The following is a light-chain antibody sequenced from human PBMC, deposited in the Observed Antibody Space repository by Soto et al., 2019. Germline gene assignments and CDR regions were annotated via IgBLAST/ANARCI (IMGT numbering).Light chain of an antibody. Sequence: QSVLTQPASVSGSPGQSITVSCTGTNTDVGGYNYVSWYQQHPGKAPKLMIYEVRNRPSGVSDRFSGSKSGKTASLTIFGLQAEDEADYYCSSYTTSTTQVFGGGTKLTVL. CDR2: EVR. CDR3: SSYTTSTTQV. V-gene: IGLV2-14*01. J-gene: IGLJ2*01. CDR1: NTDVGGYNY.